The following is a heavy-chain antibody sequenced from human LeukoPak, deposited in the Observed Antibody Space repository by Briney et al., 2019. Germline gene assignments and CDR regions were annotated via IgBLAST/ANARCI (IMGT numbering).Heavy chain of an antibody. CDR2: IYPGDSDT. CDR3: ARHGSGSNFPPLEGWFDP. Sequence: GESLKISCKGSGYSFTTYWIGWVRQMPGKGLEWMGIIYPGDSDTRYSPSFQGPVTSSAYKSISTAYLQWSSLRASDTAMYYCARHGSGSNFPPLEGWFDPWGQGTLVTVSS. CDR1: GYSFTTYW. J-gene: IGHJ5*02. V-gene: IGHV5-51*01. D-gene: IGHD3-10*01.